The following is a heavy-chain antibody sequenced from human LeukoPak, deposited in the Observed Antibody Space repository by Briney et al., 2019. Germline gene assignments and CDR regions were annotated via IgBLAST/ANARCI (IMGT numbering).Heavy chain of an antibody. D-gene: IGHD3-9*01. CDR2: ICYCGST. CDR3: ARELEDYDILTGYYSYFDY. J-gene: IGHJ4*02. CDR1: GGSISTNNYY. V-gene: IGHV4-39*07. Sequence: SETLSLTCTVSGGSISTNNYYWGWIRQPPGKGLEWIGNICYCGSTYYSPSLKSRVTIPLVTSRNQFSLKLSSVTAADTAVYYCARELEDYDILTGYYSYFDYWGQGTLVTVSS.